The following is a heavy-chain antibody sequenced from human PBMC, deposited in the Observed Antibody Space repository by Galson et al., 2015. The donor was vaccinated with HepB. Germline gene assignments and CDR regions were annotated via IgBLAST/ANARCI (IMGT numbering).Heavy chain of an antibody. CDR2: ISSSGDYI. CDR1: GFTFSYYS. J-gene: IGHJ6*02. D-gene: IGHD2-2*01. Sequence: SLRLSCAASGFTFSYYSINWVRQAPGKGLEWVSSISSSGDYIYYADSLKDRFTISRDNARNSLYLQMNSLRAEDTAVYYCAREGGGRGPGYQFYYGLDVWGQGTAVTVSS. CDR3: AREGGGRGPGYQFYYGLDV. V-gene: IGHV3-21*01.